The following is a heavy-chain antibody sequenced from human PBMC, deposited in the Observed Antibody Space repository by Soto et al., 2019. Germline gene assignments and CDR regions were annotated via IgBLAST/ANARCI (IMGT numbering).Heavy chain of an antibody. Sequence: EVQLLESGGGLVQPGGSLRLSCAASGFTFSSYAMSWVRQAPGKGLEWVSAISGSGGSTYYADSVKGRFTISRDNSKNXXYLQMNSLRAEDTAVYYCAKDLDPAMVRRYNWFAPWGQGPLVTVSS. J-gene: IGHJ5*02. V-gene: IGHV3-23*01. D-gene: IGHD5-18*01. CDR1: GFTFSSYA. CDR2: ISGSGGST. CDR3: AKDLDPAMVRRYNWFAP.